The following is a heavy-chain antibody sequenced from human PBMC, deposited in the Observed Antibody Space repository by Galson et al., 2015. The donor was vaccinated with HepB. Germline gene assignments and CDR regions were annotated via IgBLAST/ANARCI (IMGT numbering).Heavy chain of an antibody. V-gene: IGHV1-69-2*01. CDR1: GYTFTNYY. Sequence: VKVSCKVSGYTFTNYYMHWVQQAPGKGLEWMGLVDPEDGETIYAEKFQGRVTITAGTSTDTAYMELSSLRSEDTAVYYCATAPPARGDGLEPGRWGFDPWGQGSLVTVSS. CDR2: VDPEDGET. D-gene: IGHD1-26*01. CDR3: ATAPPARGDGLEPGRWGFDP. J-gene: IGHJ5*02.